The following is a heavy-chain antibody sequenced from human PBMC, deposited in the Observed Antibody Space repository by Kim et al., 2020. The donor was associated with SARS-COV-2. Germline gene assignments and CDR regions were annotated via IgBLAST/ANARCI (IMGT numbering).Heavy chain of an antibody. D-gene: IGHD4-17*01. CDR3: ARXGHDYXDYYXDY. CDR2: TRNKANSYTT. CDR1: GFTFSDHY. V-gene: IGHV3-72*01. Sequence: GGSLRLSCAASGFTFSDHYMDWVRQAPGKGLXWVGRTRNKANSYTTEYAASVKGIFTISRDDSKNSLXLQMNXLKTEDTAVXYCARXGHDYXDYYXDYWGXGTXXXVS. J-gene: IGHJ4*02.